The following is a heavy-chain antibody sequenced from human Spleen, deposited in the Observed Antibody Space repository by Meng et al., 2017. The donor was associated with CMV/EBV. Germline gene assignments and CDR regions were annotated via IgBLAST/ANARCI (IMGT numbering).Heavy chain of an antibody. Sequence: ASVKVSCKVSGYTFTDCFIDWVRQAPGQGLEWMGWINPHTGATHYAQNVQGRVTMTRDTSISTVYMELTHLRSDDTAVYYCARGENYYDSSVGYWGQGTLVTVSS. CDR2: INPHTGAT. CDR1: GYTFTDCF. V-gene: IGHV1-2*02. CDR3: ARGENYYDSSVGY. J-gene: IGHJ4*02. D-gene: IGHD3-22*01.